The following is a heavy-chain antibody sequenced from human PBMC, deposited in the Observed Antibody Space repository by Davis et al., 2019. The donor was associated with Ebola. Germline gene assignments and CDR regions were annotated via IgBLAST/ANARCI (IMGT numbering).Heavy chain of an antibody. V-gene: IGHV3-30-3*01. Sequence: GESLKISCAASGFTFSSYAMHWVRQAPGKGLEWVAVISYDGSNKYYADSVKGRFTISRDNSKNTLYLQMNSLRAEDTAVYYCAGGLLTTVTTLGSWGQGTLVTVSS. CDR1: GFTFSSYA. CDR3: AGGLLTTVTTLGS. D-gene: IGHD4-17*01. CDR2: ISYDGSNK. J-gene: IGHJ4*02.